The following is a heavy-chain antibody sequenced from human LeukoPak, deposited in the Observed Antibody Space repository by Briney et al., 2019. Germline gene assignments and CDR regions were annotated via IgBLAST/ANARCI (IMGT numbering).Heavy chain of an antibody. Sequence: ASVKVSCKASGGTFSSYANSWVRQAPGQGLEWMGGIIPIFGTANYAQKFQGRVTITADESTSTAYMELSSLRSEDTAVYYCAGGSSGPLDYWGQGTLVTVSS. CDR3: AGGSSGPLDY. CDR2: IIPIFGTA. V-gene: IGHV1-69*13. D-gene: IGHD6-19*01. CDR1: GGTFSSYA. J-gene: IGHJ4*02.